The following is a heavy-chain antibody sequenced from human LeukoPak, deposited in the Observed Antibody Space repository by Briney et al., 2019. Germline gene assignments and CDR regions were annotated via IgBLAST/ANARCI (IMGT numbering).Heavy chain of an antibody. Sequence: GGSLRLSCAASGFTFSSYTMNWVRQAPGRGLEWVSYISGSSSTIYYADSVKGRFTISRDNAKNSLYLQMNSLRAEDTAVYYCAKEALWFGELFGDYWGQGTLVTVSS. D-gene: IGHD3-10*01. J-gene: IGHJ4*02. CDR2: ISGSSSTI. CDR3: AKEALWFGELFGDY. CDR1: GFTFSSYT. V-gene: IGHV3-48*01.